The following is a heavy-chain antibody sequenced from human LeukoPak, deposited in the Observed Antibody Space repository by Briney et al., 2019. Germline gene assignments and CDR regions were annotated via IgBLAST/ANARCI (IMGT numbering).Heavy chain of an antibody. CDR2: FDPEDGET. CDR3: ATGVLRGYYYYGMDV. J-gene: IGHJ6*02. V-gene: IGHV1-24*01. Sequence: ASVTVSCKVSGYTLTELSMHWVRQAPGKGLEWMGGFDPEDGETIYAQKFQGRVTMTEDTSTDTAYMELSSLRSEDTAVYYCATGVLRGYYYYGMDVWGQGTTVTVSS. D-gene: IGHD2-15*01. CDR1: GYTLTELS.